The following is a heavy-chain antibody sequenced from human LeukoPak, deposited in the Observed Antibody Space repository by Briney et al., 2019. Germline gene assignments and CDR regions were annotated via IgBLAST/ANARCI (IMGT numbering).Heavy chain of an antibody. Sequence: GGSLRLSCAASGFTFSSYGMHWVRQAPGKGLEWVAVISYDGSNKYYADSVKGRFTISRDNSKNTLYLQMNSLRAEDTAVYYCATSGELLYYYYYYGMDVWGQGTTVTVSS. J-gene: IGHJ6*02. V-gene: IGHV3-30*03. CDR1: GFTFSSYG. CDR3: ATSGELLYYYYYYGMDV. D-gene: IGHD1-26*01. CDR2: ISYDGSNK.